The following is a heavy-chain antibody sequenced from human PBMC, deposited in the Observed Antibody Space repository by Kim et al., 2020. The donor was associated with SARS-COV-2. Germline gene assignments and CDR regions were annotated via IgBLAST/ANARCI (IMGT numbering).Heavy chain of an antibody. J-gene: IGHJ3*02. CDR2: IYYSGST. V-gene: IGHV4-59*01. CDR1: GGSISSYY. CDR3: ARDAPVLRYFDWFRVDAFDI. Sequence: SETLSLTCTVSGGSISSYYWSWIRQPPGKGLEWIGYIYYSGSTNYNPSLKSRVTISVDTSKNQFSLKLSSVTAADTAVYYCARDAPVLRYFDWFRVDAFDIWGQGTMVTVSS. D-gene: IGHD3-9*01.